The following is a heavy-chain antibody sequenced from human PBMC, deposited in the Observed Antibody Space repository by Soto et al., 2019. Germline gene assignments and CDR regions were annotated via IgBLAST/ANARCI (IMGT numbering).Heavy chain of an antibody. Sequence: PSETLSLTCTVSGGSISSGDYYWSWIRLPPGKGLEWIGYIYYSGSTYYNPSLKSRVTISVDTSKNQFSLKLSSVTAADTAVYYCARDRSRGRYGMDVWGQGTTVTVSS. CDR2: IYYSGST. CDR1: GGSISSGDYY. CDR3: ARDRSRGRYGMDV. V-gene: IGHV4-30-4*01. J-gene: IGHJ6*02. D-gene: IGHD1-26*01.